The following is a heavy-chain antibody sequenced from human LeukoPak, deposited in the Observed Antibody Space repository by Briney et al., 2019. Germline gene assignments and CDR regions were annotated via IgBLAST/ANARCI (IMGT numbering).Heavy chain of an antibody. CDR3: ASLLSGYRDY. D-gene: IGHD3-22*01. Sequence: TGGSLRLSCAASGFTFSSYSMNWVRQAPGKGLEWVSYISSSSSTIYYADSVKGRFTISRDNAKNSPYLQMNSLRAEDTAVYYCASLLSGYRDYWGQGTLVTVSS. CDR1: GFTFSSYS. J-gene: IGHJ4*02. CDR2: ISSSSSTI. V-gene: IGHV3-48*04.